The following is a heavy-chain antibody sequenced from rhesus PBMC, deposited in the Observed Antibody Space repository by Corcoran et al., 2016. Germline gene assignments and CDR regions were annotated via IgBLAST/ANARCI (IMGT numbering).Heavy chain of an antibody. V-gene: IGHV4S10*01. CDR3: ATWYSSWFFDY. Sequence: QVQLQESGPGVVKPSETLSLTCAVSGGSISDSYRWSWIRQPPGKGLEWIGYIYGSSTSTNYNPSLKSRVTISKDTSKNQFSLKLSSVTAADTAVYYCATWYSSWFFDYWGQGVPVTVSS. CDR1: GGSISDSYR. J-gene: IGHJ4*01. D-gene: IGHD6-13*01. CDR2: IYGSSTST.